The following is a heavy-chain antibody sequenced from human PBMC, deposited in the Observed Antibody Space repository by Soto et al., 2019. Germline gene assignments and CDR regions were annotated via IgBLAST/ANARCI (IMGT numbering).Heavy chain of an antibody. CDR2: ISHSGNT. V-gene: IGHV4-30-2*01. Sequence: QLQLQESGSGLVKPLETLSLTCAVSGDSISSGGYSWNWIRQPPGKGLEWIGYISHSGNTYYNPSLESRVTISLDRSKNQFSLNLNSVTAADTAVYYCVRGVYDSSRYYSTVTYWYFDLWGRGTLVTVSS. CDR1: GDSISSGGYS. J-gene: IGHJ2*01. D-gene: IGHD3-22*01. CDR3: VRGVYDSSRYYSTVTYWYFDL.